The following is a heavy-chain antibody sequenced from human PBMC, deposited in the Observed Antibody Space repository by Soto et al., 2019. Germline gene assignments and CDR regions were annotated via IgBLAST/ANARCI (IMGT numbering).Heavy chain of an antibody. J-gene: IGHJ5*02. D-gene: IGHD5-12*01. Sequence: HPGGSLRLSCAASGFTFDDYTMHWVRQAPGKGLEWVSGISSSSGSIGYADSVKGRFTISRDNAKNSLYLQMNSLRPEDTALYYCGKEPRDGYNPWGQGTPVTVSS. CDR3: GKEPRDGYNP. CDR2: ISSSSGSI. CDR1: GFTFDDYT. V-gene: IGHV3-9*01.